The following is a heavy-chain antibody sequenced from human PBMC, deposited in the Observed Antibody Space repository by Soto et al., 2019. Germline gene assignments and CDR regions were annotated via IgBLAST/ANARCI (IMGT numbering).Heavy chain of an antibody. CDR3: TRDASRDSSARGSFDP. J-gene: IGHJ5*02. CDR1: GFTFRSFT. V-gene: IGHV3-21*01. Sequence: GWSLRLSCAASGFTFRSFTMNWVRQAPGKGLEWVSTISSNSAYIYYTDALRGRFTISRDNAKNSLHLQMNSLRAEDTAVYYCTRDASRDSSARGSFDPWGPGTMVTVSS. CDR2: ISSNSAYI. D-gene: IGHD6-13*01.